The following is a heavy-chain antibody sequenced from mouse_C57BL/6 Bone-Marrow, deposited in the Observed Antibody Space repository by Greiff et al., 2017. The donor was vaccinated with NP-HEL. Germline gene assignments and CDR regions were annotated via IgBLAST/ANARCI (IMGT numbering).Heavy chain of an antibody. CDR2: INPSSGYT. V-gene: IGHV1-7*01. CDR3: ARESNYGDYFDY. CDR1: GYTFTSYW. Sequence: VQLQQSGAELAKPGASVKLSCKASGYTFTSYWMHWVKQRPGQGLEWIGYINPSSGYTKYIQKFTVKATLTADKSSSTAYMQLSSLTYEDAAVYYFARESNYGDYFDYWGQGTTLTVSS. J-gene: IGHJ2*01. D-gene: IGHD2-5*01.